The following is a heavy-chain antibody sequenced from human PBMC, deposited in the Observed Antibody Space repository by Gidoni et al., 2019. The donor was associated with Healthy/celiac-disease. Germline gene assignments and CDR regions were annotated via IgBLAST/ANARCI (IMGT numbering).Heavy chain of an antibody. CDR2: ISYDGSNK. CDR3: ARAPDTAMVSDY. V-gene: IGHV3-30-3*01. CDR1: GFPFSSYA. J-gene: IGHJ4*02. Sequence: QVQLVESGGGVVQPGRSLRLSCAASGFPFSSYAMHWVRQAPGKGLEWVAVISYDGSNKYYADSVKGRFTISRDNSKNTLYLQMNSLRAEDTAVYYCARAPDTAMVSDYWGQGTLVTVSS. D-gene: IGHD5-18*01.